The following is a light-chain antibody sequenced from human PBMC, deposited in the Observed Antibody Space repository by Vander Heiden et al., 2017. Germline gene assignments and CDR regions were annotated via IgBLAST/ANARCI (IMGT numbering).Light chain of an antibody. CDR1: QNVNIN. CDR2: AAS. CDR3: QQHSTWPSLT. V-gene: IGKV3-15*01. J-gene: IGKJ4*01. Sequence: EIVMTQSPATLSLFPGERASLSCRASQNVNINVAWYQQRPGQAPMLLIHAASTRATGVPPRFSGSGSVTEFTLTISSLQSEDFAVYFCQQHSTWPSLTFGGGTRVE.